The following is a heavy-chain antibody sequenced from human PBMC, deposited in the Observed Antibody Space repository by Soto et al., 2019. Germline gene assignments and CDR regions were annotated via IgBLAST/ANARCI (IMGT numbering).Heavy chain of an antibody. CDR2: ISYDGSNK. CDR1: GFTFSSYA. J-gene: IGHJ4*02. CDR3: ARDEVYYYDSSGPHSFDY. Sequence: GGSLRLSCAASGFTFSSYAMHWVRQAPGKGLEWVAVISYDGSNKYYADSVKGRFTISRDNSKNTLYLQMNSLRAEDTALYYCARDEVYYYDSSGPHSFDYWGQGTLVTVSS. V-gene: IGHV3-30-3*01. D-gene: IGHD3-22*01.